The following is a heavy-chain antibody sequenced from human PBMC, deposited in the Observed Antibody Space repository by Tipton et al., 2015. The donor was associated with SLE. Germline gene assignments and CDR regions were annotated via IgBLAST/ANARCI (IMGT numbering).Heavy chain of an antibody. V-gene: IGHV3-33*01. D-gene: IGHD6-6*01. CDR1: GFTFSSYA. CDR2: IWYDGSTK. J-gene: IGHJ4*02. CDR3: ASDSSSDEGYDY. Sequence: SLRLSCAASGFTFSSYAMHWVRQAPGKGLEWVAVIWYDGSTKYQADAVKGRFTISRDNSKNTLYLQMNSLRAEDTAVYYCASDSSSDEGYDYWGQGTLVTVSS.